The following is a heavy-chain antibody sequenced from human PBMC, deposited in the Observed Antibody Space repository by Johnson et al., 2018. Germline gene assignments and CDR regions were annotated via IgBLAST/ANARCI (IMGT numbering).Heavy chain of an antibody. J-gene: IGHJ1*01. V-gene: IGHV1-8*01. CDR1: GYTFASYD. D-gene: IGHD3-22*01. Sequence: QVQLVQSGAEVKKPGASVKVSCKASGYTFASYDINWVRQATRQGLEWMGWMNPNSGNTGYAQKFQGRVTMTRHTSIGTADRELSSLRSDDTAVYYCARGFRDSSGKEYFQHWSQGTVITVSS. CDR2: MNPNSGNT. CDR3: ARGFRDSSGKEYFQH.